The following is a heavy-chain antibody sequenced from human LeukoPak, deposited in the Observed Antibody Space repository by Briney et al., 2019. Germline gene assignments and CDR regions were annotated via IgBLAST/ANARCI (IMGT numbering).Heavy chain of an antibody. CDR2: ISGSGGST. CDR1: GFTFSSYA. CDR3: ARVDNWNLPDAFDI. Sequence: HPGGSLRLSCAASGFTFSSYAMSWVRQAPGKGLEWVSAISGSGGSTYYADSVKGRFTISRDNAKNSLYLQMNSLRAEDTAVYYCARVDNWNLPDAFDIWGQGTMVTVSS. V-gene: IGHV3-23*01. D-gene: IGHD1-20*01. J-gene: IGHJ3*02.